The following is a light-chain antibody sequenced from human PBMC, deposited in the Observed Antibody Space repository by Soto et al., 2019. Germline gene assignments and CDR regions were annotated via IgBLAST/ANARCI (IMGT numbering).Light chain of an antibody. Sequence: EIELIQSPATLSLSPGERATLSCRASQSVGSDLAWYQQKPVQALRLLIYDISNRATAIPGRFSGSGFGTDFTLTISSLEPEDFAVYYCKQRLDWPLTFGGGTKVEI. CDR2: DIS. J-gene: IGKJ4*01. CDR1: QSVGSD. CDR3: KQRLDWPLT. V-gene: IGKV3-11*01.